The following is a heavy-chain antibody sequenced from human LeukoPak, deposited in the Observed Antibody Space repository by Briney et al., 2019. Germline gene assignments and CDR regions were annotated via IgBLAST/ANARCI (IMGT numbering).Heavy chain of an antibody. D-gene: IGHD3-10*01. V-gene: IGHV3-21*01. CDR3: ARARSVDYYGSGRRSVVVY. Sequence: GGSLRLSCAASGFTFSSYSMNWVRQAPGQGLEWVSSISISSSYIYYADSVQSRVTISTDNAKNSLYLLKNGLRAEDTAVYYCARARSVDYYGSGRRSVVVYWGQGTLVTVSS. CDR1: GFTFSSYS. CDR2: ISISSSYI. J-gene: IGHJ4*02.